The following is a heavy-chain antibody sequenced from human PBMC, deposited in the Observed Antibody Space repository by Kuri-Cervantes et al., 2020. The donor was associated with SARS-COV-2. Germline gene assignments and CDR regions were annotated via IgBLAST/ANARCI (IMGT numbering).Heavy chain of an antibody. CDR3: ARAIHRFLTGDFWYFDL. CDR2: INPNSGGT. CDR1: GYTFTGYY. V-gene: IGHV1-2*02. D-gene: IGHD7-27*01. Sequence: ASVKVSCKASGYTFTGYYMHWVRQAPGQGLEWMGWINPNSGGTNYAQKFQGRVTMTRDTSISTAYMELSRLRSDDTAVYYCARAIHRFLTGDFWYFDLWGRGTLVTVSS. J-gene: IGHJ2*01.